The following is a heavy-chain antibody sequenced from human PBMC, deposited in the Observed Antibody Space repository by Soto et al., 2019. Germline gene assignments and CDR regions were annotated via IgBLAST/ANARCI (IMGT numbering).Heavy chain of an antibody. D-gene: IGHD1-1*01. J-gene: IGHJ5*02. CDR1: GYTFTGYY. CDR3: ARSRRPTVRDPWTGSNVWWFDP. V-gene: IGHV1-2*04. CDR2: INPNSGGT. Sequence: ASVKVSCKVSGYTFTGYYMHWVRQAPGQGLEWMGWINPNSGGTNYAQKFQGWVTMTRDTSISTAYMELSRLRSDDTAVYYCARSRRPTVRDPWTGSNVWWFDPWGQGTLVTVSS.